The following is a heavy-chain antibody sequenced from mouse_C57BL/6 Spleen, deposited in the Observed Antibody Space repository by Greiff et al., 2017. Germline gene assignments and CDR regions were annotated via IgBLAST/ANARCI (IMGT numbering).Heavy chain of an antibody. CDR1: GFTFSSYA. CDR2: ISDGGSYT. J-gene: IGHJ2*01. Sequence: EVQVVESGGGLVVPGGSLKLSCAASGFTFSSYAMSWVRQTPEKRLEWVATISDGGSYTYYPDNVKGRFTISRDNAKNNLYLQMSHLKSEDTAMYYCARDPDYGSSSYYFDYWGQGTTLTVSS. D-gene: IGHD1-1*01. CDR3: ARDPDYGSSSYYFDY. V-gene: IGHV5-4*01.